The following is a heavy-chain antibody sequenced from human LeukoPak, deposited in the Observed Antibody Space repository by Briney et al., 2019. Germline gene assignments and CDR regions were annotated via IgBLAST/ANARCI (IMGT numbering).Heavy chain of an antibody. D-gene: IGHD6-13*01. J-gene: IGHJ6*04. CDR1: GFTLTDYY. CDR2: ISSSSSST. Sequence: PGGSLRLSCAASGFTLTDYYMSWIRQAPGKRLEWVSYISSSSSSTNYADSVKGRFTISRDNTKNSLYLQMNSLRAEDTAVYYCARDLTASSWDYYYGMDVWGKGTTVTVSS. CDR3: ARDLTASSWDYYYGMDV. V-gene: IGHV3-11*06.